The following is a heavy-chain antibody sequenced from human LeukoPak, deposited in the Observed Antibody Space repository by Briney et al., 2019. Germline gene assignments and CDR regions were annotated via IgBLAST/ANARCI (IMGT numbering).Heavy chain of an antibody. J-gene: IGHJ1*01. CDR2: IRYDGSNK. V-gene: IGHV3-30*02. CDR3: AKDRLVGDFRVRYFQH. Sequence: GGSLRLSCAASGFTFSSYAMSWVRQAPGKGLEWVAFIRYDGSNKYYADSVKGRFTISRDNSKNTLYLQMNSLRAEDTAVYYCAKDRLVGDFRVRYFQHWGQGTLVTVSS. D-gene: IGHD3-10*01. CDR1: GFTFSSYA.